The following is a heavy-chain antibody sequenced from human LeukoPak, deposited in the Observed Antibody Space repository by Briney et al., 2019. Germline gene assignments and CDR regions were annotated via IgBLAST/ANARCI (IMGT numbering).Heavy chain of an antibody. J-gene: IGHJ3*02. D-gene: IGHD3-22*01. Sequence: SETLSLTCAVSGGSISTSNWWSWVRQPPGKGLEWIGEIYHSGSTNYNSSLKSRVTISVDKSRNQFSLKLSSLSAADTAVYYCAIKGYDDGRRAFDIWGQGTMVTVSS. CDR2: IYHSGST. CDR3: AIKGYDDGRRAFDI. CDR1: GGSISTSNW. V-gene: IGHV4-4*02.